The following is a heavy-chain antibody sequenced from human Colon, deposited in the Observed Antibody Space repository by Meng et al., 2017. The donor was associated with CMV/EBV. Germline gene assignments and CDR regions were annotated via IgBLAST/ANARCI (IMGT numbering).Heavy chain of an antibody. CDR2: ISTKNGNT. J-gene: IGHJ2*01. V-gene: IGHV1-18*01. D-gene: IGHD5-12*01. CDR1: GYTFTNYG. CDR3: ARDPVATSGRYFDL. Sequence: ASGYTFTNYGFSWIRQARGQGPEWMGWISTKNGNTNYAQKFQVRVTMTIETSTNTAYMELRSLRSDDTAFYYCARDPVATSGRYFDLWGRGTLVTVSS.